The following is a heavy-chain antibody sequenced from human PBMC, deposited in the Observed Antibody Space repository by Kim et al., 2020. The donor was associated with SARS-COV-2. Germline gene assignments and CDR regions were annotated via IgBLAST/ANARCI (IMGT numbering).Heavy chain of an antibody. Sequence: SVCTKYNPSRLSRVTISVDMSKNQFSLKLSSVTAADTAVYYCARGMSSYLWGQGTLVTVSS. J-gene: IGHJ5*02. CDR2: SVCT. V-gene: IGHV4-59*09. CDR3: ARGMSSYL. D-gene: IGHD6-13*01.